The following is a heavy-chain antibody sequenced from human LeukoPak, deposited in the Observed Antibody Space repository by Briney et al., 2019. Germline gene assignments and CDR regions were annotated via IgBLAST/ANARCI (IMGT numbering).Heavy chain of an antibody. CDR1: GFTFSSYG. D-gene: IGHD4/OR15-4a*01. CDR3: ARRAGAYSHPYDY. Sequence: GRSLRLSCAASGFTFSSYGMHWVRQAPGKGLEWVAFIRYDGSNKKYSDSVKGRFTVSRDTSKNTLYLQMNSLRAEDTAVYYCARRAGAYSHPYDYWGQGTLVTVSS. CDR2: IRYDGSNK. J-gene: IGHJ4*02. V-gene: IGHV3-33*08.